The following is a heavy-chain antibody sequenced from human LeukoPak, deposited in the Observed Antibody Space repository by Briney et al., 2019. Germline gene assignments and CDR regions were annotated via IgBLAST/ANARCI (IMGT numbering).Heavy chain of an antibody. Sequence: GASVKVSCKTSGYTFTSYGISWVRQAPGQGLEWMGWIGPYNGNTNYAQNLQVRVTMTTDTSTSTAYMELGSLGSDDTAVYYCARDQDSLVRGVIGYWGQGTLVTVSS. D-gene: IGHD3-10*01. J-gene: IGHJ4*02. CDR3: ARDQDSLVRGVIGY. CDR2: IGPYNGNT. CDR1: GYTFTSYG. V-gene: IGHV1-18*01.